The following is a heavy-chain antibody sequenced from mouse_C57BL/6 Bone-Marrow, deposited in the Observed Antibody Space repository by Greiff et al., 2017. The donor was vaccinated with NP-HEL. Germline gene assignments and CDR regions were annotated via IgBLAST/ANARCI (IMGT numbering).Heavy chain of an antibody. CDR2: IDPNSGGT. Sequence: QVQLQQPGADLVKPGASVKLFCKASGYTFTSYWMHWVKQRPGRGLEWIGRIDPNSGGTKFNEKFKTKATLTVDKPSSTAYMQLSSLTSEDSAVYYCARYYYGSRGWYFDVWGTGTTVTVSS. J-gene: IGHJ1*03. D-gene: IGHD1-1*01. CDR3: ARYYYGSRGWYFDV. CDR1: GYTFTSYW. V-gene: IGHV1-72*01.